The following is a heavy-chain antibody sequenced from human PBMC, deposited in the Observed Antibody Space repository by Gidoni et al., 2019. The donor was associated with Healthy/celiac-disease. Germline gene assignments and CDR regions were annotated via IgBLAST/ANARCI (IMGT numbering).Heavy chain of an antibody. CDR3: ARDPAGYSLDGRRLDY. J-gene: IGHJ4*02. V-gene: IGHV1-18*01. CDR2: ISAYNGNT. Sequence: QVQLVQSGAEVTKPGASVKVSCKASGYTFTSYGISWVRQAPGQGLEWMGWISAYNGNTNYAQKLQGRVTMTTDTSTSTAYMELRSLRSDDTAVYYCARDPAGYSLDGRRLDYWGQGTLVTVSS. CDR1: GYTFTSYG. D-gene: IGHD5-18*01.